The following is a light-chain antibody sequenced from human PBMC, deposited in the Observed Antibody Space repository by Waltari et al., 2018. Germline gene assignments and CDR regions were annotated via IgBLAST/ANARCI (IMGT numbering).Light chain of an antibody. J-gene: IGLJ2*01. V-gene: IGLV6-57*04. CDR2: EDN. CDR3: QSSDNSPQVI. Sequence: NFLLTQPHSVSESPGKTLTISCSHSSGRIASNYVQPSQQRPGSAPITLIYEDNQRPSGVPYRFSGSIDSSSNSASLTIAGLRTEDEADYYCQSSDNSPQVIFGGGTKLAVL. CDR1: SGRIASNY.